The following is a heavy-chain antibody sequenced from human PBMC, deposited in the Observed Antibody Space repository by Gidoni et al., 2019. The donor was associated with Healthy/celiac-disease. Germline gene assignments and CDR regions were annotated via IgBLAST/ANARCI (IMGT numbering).Heavy chain of an antibody. D-gene: IGHD6-19*01. CDR2: ISGSGGST. CDR3: AKAGTGYSSGWYAPIDY. CDR1: GFTFSSYA. Sequence: EVQLLESGGGLVQPGGSLRLSCAASGFTFSSYAMSWVRQAPGKGLEWVSAISGSGGSTYYADSVKGRFTISRDNSKNTLYLQMNSLRAEDTAVYYCAKAGTGYSSGWYAPIDYWGQGTLVTVSS. J-gene: IGHJ4*02. V-gene: IGHV3-23*01.